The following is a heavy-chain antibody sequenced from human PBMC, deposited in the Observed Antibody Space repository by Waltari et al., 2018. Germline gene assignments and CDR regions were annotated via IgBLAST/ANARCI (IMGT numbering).Heavy chain of an antibody. J-gene: IGHJ4*02. Sequence: QVQLQESGPGLVKPSETLSLTCSVSGGSIGNSYWSWIRQPPGKGLEWIGYVYYTGSTNYNPYLKSRVTISVDTSKNQFSLKLRSVTAADTAVYYCAKFWSGFASWGQGTLVTVSS. CDR2: VYYTGST. D-gene: IGHD3-3*01. CDR3: AKFWSGFAS. CDR1: GGSIGNSY. V-gene: IGHV4-59*01.